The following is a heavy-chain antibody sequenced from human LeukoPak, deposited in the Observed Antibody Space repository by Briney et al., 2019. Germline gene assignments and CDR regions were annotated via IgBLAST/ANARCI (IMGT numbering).Heavy chain of an antibody. J-gene: IGHJ5*02. Sequence: QPGGSLRLSCAASGFTFSSYAMSWVRQAPGKGLEWVSAIGGSGGSTYYADSVKGRFTISRDNSKNTLYLQMNSLRAEDTAVYYCARVRLTAEALTWFEHWGRGTLVTVSS. D-gene: IGHD2-21*02. CDR2: IGGSGGST. CDR3: ARVRLTAEALTWFEH. V-gene: IGHV3-23*01. CDR1: GFTFSSYA.